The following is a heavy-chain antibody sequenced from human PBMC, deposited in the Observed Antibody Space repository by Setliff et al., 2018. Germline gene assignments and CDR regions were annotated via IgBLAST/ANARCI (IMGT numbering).Heavy chain of an antibody. Sequence: GESLKISCKGSGYRFSSHWIGWVRQMPGKGLEWMGIIYPGDSDTRYSPSFQGQVTISAEKSISTAYLQWSSLKASDTAMYYCASSSGSSSNDAFDIWGQGTTATVSS. CDR2: IYPGDSDT. CDR3: ASSSGSSSNDAFDI. J-gene: IGHJ3*02. V-gene: IGHV5-51*01. D-gene: IGHD1-26*01. CDR1: GYRFSSHW.